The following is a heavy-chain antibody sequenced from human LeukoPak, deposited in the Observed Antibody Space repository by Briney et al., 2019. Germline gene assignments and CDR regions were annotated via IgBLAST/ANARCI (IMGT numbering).Heavy chain of an antibody. CDR3: VKDKGSGSSYYYYYDMDV. V-gene: IGHV3-64D*06. D-gene: IGHD3-10*01. CDR1: GFTLSNYA. CDR2: ISSNGGST. Sequence: PGGSLRLSCVASGFTLSNYAMSWVRQAPGKGLEYVSAISSNGGSTYYADSVKGRFTISRDNSKNTLYLQMSSLRAEDTAVYYCVKDKGSGSSYYYYYDMDVWGKGTTVTVSS. J-gene: IGHJ6*04.